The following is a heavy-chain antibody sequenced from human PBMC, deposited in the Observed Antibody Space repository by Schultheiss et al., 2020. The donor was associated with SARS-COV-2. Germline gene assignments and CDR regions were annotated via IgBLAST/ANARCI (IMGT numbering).Heavy chain of an antibody. CDR1: GFTFNSYG. CDR3: ARAVSGGEGGWYPYYFDY. D-gene: IGHD6-19*01. CDR2: ISYDGSDK. J-gene: IGHJ4*02. Sequence: GGSLRLSCVASGFTFNSYGMHWVRQAPGKGLEWVAVISYDGSDKYYADSVKGRFTISRDNSKNTLWLQMSSLRAEDTAVYYCARAVSGGEGGWYPYYFDYWGQGTLVTVSS. V-gene: IGHV3-30*03.